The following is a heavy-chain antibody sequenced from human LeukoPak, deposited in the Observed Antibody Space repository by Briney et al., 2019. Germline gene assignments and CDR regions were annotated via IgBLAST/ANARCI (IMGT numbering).Heavy chain of an antibody. CDR2: IYYSGST. J-gene: IGHJ4*02. Sequence: PSETLSLTCTVSGGSVSSSNYYWGWIRQPPGKGLEWIGSIYYSGSTYYNPSLKSRVTISVDTSKNQFSLKLSSVTAADTAVYYCGNYGSGRMNDYWGQGTLVTVSS. V-gene: IGHV4-39*01. CDR1: GGSVSSSNYY. D-gene: IGHD3-10*01. CDR3: GNYGSGRMNDY.